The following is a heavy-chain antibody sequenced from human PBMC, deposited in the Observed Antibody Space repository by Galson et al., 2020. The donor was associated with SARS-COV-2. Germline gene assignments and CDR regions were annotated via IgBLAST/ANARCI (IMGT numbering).Heavy chain of an antibody. CDR2: ISSSGST. Sequence: SETLSLTCTVSGDSISRGVYYWNWIRQHPGKGLEWIGYISSSGSTHYTPSPKSLITISVDTSKNQFSLNLSSVSAADTAVYYCARRLLFRHYMDVWGKGTTVTVSS. J-gene: IGHJ6*03. V-gene: IGHV4-31*01. D-gene: IGHD2-21*02. CDR3: ARRLLFRHYMDV. CDR1: GDSISRGVYY.